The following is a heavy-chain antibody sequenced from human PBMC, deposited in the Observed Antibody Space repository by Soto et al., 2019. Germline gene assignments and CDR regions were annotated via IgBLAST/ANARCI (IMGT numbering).Heavy chain of an antibody. CDR2: ISSTTNYI. CDR3: ARESEDLTSNFDY. J-gene: IGHJ4*02. Sequence: GALRLDCAAPGFTVTRYSMNWVRQAPGKGLEWVSSISSTTNYIYYGDSMKGRFTISRDNAKNSLYLEMNSLRAEDTAVYYCARESEDLTSNFDYWGQGTLVTVSS. CDR1: GFTVTRYS. V-gene: IGHV3-21*06.